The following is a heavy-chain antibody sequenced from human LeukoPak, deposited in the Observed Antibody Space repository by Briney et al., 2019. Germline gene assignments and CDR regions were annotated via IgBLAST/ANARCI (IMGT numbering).Heavy chain of an antibody. J-gene: IGHJ4*02. CDR2: ISSSSSYI. D-gene: IGHD1-14*01. CDR1: GFTFSSYS. V-gene: IGHV3-21*01. Sequence: GVSLRLSCAASGFTFSSYSMNWVRQAPGKGLEWVSSISSSSSYIYYADSVKGRFTISKDNAKNSLYLQMNSLRAEDTAVYYCARARTEFFDYWGQGTLVTVSS. CDR3: ARARTEFFDY.